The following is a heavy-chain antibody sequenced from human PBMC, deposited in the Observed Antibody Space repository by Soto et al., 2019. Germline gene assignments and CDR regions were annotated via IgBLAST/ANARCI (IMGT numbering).Heavy chain of an antibody. CDR1: GGTFSSYA. CDR3: ARGEYGCTNGVCYFDY. CDR2: IIPIFGTA. J-gene: IGHJ4*02. D-gene: IGHD2-8*01. Sequence: QVQLVQSGAEVKKPGSSVQVSCKASGGTFSSYAISWVRQAPGQGLEWMGGIIPIFGTANYAQKVQGRVTITADESTSTAYMELSSLRSADTSVYYCARGEYGCTNGVCYFDYWGQGTLVTVSS. V-gene: IGHV1-69*01.